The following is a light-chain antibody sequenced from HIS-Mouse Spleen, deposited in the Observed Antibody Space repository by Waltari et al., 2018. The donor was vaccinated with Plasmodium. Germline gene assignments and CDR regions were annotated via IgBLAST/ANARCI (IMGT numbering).Light chain of an antibody. CDR1: QSVSSN. CDR2: GAS. V-gene: IGKV3-15*01. CDR3: QQYNNWSFT. J-gene: IGKJ3*01. Sequence: EIVMTQSPATLSVSPGERATLSCRASQSVSSNLAWYQQQPGQAPRLLLYGASTRATGIPAWFSGSGSGTEFTLTISSLKSEDFAVYYCQQYNNWSFTFGPGTKVDIK.